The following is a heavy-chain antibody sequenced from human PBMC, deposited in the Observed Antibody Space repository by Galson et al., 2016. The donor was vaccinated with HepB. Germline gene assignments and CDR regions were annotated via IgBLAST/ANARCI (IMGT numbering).Heavy chain of an antibody. CDR1: GYTFTGYY. Sequence: SVKVSCKASGYTFTGYYIHWVRQAPGQGLEWLAWIKPDTGATDYAQKFQGRVTMTRDTSVNTAYMEITSLASDDTAVYFCARSYNLYGMDLWGKGLRSPSPQ. D-gene: IGHD5-24*01. CDR2: IKPDTGAT. V-gene: IGHV1-2*02. J-gene: IGHJ6*01. CDR3: ARSYNLYGMDL.